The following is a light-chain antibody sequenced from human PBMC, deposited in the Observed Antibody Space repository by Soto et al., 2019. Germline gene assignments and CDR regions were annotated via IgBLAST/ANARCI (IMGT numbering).Light chain of an antibody. J-gene: IGLJ1*01. V-gene: IGLV2-8*01. CDR2: EVV. Sequence: QSALTQPPSASGSPGQSVTISCTGTKSDIGVYDFVSWYQQHPGKAPRLIIYEVVQRPSGVPDRFSGSKSGNTASLTVSGLQAADEADYICKSYAGSNTYVFGSGTKVTVL. CDR1: KSDIGVYDF. CDR3: KSYAGSNTYV.